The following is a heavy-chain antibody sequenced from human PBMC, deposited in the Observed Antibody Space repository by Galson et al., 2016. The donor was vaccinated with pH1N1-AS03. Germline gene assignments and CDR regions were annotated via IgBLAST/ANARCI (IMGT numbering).Heavy chain of an antibody. V-gene: IGHV3-64*04. Sequence: SLRLSCAASGFTFSTNAMHWVRQAPGKGLEYVSAISGNGNNTFYADSVMGRFTISRDNSKNTLYLQMNSLRAEDTAVFYCAKYTIDWYEDYWGQGTLVTVSS. CDR2: ISGNGNNT. CDR1: GFTFSTNA. J-gene: IGHJ4*02. CDR3: AKYTIDWYEDY. D-gene: IGHD6-19*01.